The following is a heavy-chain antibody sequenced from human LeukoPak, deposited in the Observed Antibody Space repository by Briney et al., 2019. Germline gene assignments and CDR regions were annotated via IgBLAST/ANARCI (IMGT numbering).Heavy chain of an antibody. Sequence: SETLSLTCAVYGGSFSGYYWSWIRQPPGKGLEWIGYIYYRGSTYYNPSLKSRVSISVDTSKNQFSLKLSSVTAADTAVYYCARAHVDTAPPFDYWGQGTLVTVSS. D-gene: IGHD5-18*01. J-gene: IGHJ4*02. CDR1: GGSFSGYY. CDR2: IYYRGST. V-gene: IGHV4-30-4*08. CDR3: ARAHVDTAPPFDY.